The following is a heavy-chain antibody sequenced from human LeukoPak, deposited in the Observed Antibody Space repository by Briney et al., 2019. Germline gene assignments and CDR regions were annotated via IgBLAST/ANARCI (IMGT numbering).Heavy chain of an antibody. CDR1: GGSISSYY. Sequence: SETLSLTCAVSGGSISSYYWSWIRQPPGKGLEWIGYIYHSGSTYYNPSLKSRVTISVDRSKNQFSLKLSSVTAADTAVYYCARSPGIALGFDYWGQGTLVTVSS. D-gene: IGHD6-19*01. V-gene: IGHV4-59*12. J-gene: IGHJ4*02. CDR2: IYHSGST. CDR3: ARSPGIALGFDY.